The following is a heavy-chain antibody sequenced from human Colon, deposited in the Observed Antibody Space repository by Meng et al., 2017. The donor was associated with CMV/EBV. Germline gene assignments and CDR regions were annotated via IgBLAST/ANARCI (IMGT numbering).Heavy chain of an antibody. V-gene: IGHV4-34*01. Sequence: LSLTCAVYGGSFSGYYWSWIRQPPGKGLEWIGEINHSGSTNYNPSLKSRVTISVDTSKNQFSLKLSSVTAADTAVYYCARGSGTFDYWGQGTLVTVSS. D-gene: IGHD3-10*01. J-gene: IGHJ4*02. CDR2: INHSGST. CDR3: ARGSGTFDY. CDR1: GGSFSGYY.